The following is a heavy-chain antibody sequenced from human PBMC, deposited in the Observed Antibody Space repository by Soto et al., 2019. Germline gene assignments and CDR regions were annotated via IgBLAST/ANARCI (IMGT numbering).Heavy chain of an antibody. CDR2: IYWDDDK. Sequence: QITLKESGPTLVKPTQTLTLTCTFSGFSLSTSGVGVGWIRQPPEKALEWLALIYWDDDKRYSPPLKSRLTITKDTSKNQVVITMTNMDPVDTATYYCAHRYYDILTGYPGYFQHWGQGTLVTVSS. J-gene: IGHJ1*01. V-gene: IGHV2-5*02. CDR3: AHRYYDILTGYPGYFQH. D-gene: IGHD3-9*01. CDR1: GFSLSTSGVG.